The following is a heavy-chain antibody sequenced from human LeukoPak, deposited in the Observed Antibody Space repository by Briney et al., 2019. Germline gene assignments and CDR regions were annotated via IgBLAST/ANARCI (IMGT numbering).Heavy chain of an antibody. D-gene: IGHD6-13*01. J-gene: IGHJ4*02. CDR3: ARAHSKGFVSSWDY. V-gene: IGHV1-69*04. Sequence: ASVKVSCKASGDTFSSYGFSWVRQAHGQGLEWMGRIIPILDMPTYTQKFKDRVTITADKSTSTVYMEVSSLTSEDTAVYYCARAHSKGFVSSWDYWGQGTLVTVSS. CDR1: GDTFSSYG. CDR2: IIPILDMP.